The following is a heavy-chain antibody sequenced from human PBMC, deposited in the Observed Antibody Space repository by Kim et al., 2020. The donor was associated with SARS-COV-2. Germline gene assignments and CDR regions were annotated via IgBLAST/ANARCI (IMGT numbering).Heavy chain of an antibody. J-gene: IGHJ4*02. CDR2: IYYSGST. CDR1: GGSISSYY. CDR3: ARDYYYDSSGYFDY. D-gene: IGHD3-22*01. Sequence: SETLSLTCTVSGGSISSYYWSWIRQPPGKGLEWIGYIYYSGSTNYNPSLKSRVTISVDTSKNQFSLKLSSVTAADTAVYYCARDYYYDSSGYFDYRGQGTLVTVSS. V-gene: IGHV4-59*01.